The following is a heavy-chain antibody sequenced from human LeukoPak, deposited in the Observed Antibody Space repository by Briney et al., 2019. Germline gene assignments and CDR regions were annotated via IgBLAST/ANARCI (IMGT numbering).Heavy chain of an antibody. V-gene: IGHV3-53*01. J-gene: IGHJ4*02. D-gene: IGHD3-22*01. CDR2: IYSGGSP. CDR1: GFTFSSYA. CDR3: ARDLNYYDSSGYGH. Sequence: GGSLRHSCAASGFTFSSYAMSWVRQAPGKGLEWVSVIYSGGSPYYADSVKGRFTISRDNSKNTLYLQMNSLRAEDTAVYYCARDLNYYDSSGYGHWGQGTLVTVSS.